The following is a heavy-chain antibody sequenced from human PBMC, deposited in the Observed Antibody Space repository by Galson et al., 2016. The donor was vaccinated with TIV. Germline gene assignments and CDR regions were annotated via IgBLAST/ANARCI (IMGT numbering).Heavy chain of an antibody. J-gene: IGHJ4*02. CDR1: GDSVSSPNYY. CDR3: ARPSRYNWNGNSDH. CDR2: IYYTGSA. Sequence: SETVSLTCTVSGDSVSSPNYYWGWIRQPPGKGLEWIGYIYYTGSAYYNPSLKSRVTILVDTSHNHFTLRLRSVTAADTAVYYCARPSRYNWNGNSDHWGQGALVTVSS. V-gene: IGHV4-39*02. D-gene: IGHD1-20*01.